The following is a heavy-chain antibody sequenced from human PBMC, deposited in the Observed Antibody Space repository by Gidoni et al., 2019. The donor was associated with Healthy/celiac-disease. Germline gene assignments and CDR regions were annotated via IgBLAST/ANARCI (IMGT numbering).Heavy chain of an antibody. CDR2: ISWNSGSI. Sequence: EVQLVESGGGLVQPGRSVLRLSCAASGFTFVDYAMHWVRQAPGKGLEWVSGISWNSGSIGYADSVKGRFTISRDNAKNSLYLQMNSLRAEDTALYYCAKDRADRYCSGGSCYRSAFDIWGQGTMVTVSS. CDR1: GFTFVDYA. D-gene: IGHD2-15*01. J-gene: IGHJ3*02. V-gene: IGHV3-9*01. CDR3: AKDRADRYCSGGSCYRSAFDI.